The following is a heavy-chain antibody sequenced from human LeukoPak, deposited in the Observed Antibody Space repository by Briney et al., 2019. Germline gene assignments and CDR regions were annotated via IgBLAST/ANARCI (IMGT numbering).Heavy chain of an antibody. CDR3: ARTYYYGSGSYLAYYYYYMDV. J-gene: IGHJ6*03. D-gene: IGHD3-10*01. CDR1: GGSISSYY. V-gene: IGHV4-34*01. CDR2: INHSGST. Sequence: SETLSLTCTVSGGSISSYYWSWIRQPPGKGLEWIGEINHSGSTNYNPSLKSRVTISVDTSKNQFSLKLSSVTAADTAVYYCARTYYYGSGSYLAYYYYYMDVWGKGTTVTVSS.